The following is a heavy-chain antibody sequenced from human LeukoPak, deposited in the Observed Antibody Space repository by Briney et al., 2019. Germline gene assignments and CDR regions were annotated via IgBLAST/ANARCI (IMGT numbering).Heavy chain of an antibody. V-gene: IGHV3-23*01. J-gene: IGHJ2*01. CDR3: TRERAGYWYFDL. CDR2: ISGGGGTT. Sequence: GGSLRLSCAASGFTFSSYAMNWVRQAPGKGLEWVSAISGGGGTTYYADSVKGRFTISRDNSKNTLFLQMNSLRAEDTAVYYCTRERAGYWYFDLWGRGTLVTVSS. CDR1: GFTFSSYA.